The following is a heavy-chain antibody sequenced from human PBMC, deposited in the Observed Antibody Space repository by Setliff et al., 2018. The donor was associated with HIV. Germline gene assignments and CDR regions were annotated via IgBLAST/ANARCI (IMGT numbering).Heavy chain of an antibody. J-gene: IGHJ4*02. CDR1: GDSISRSRYY. V-gene: IGHV4-39*01. CDR3: ASRWGSYYDTSGHPFDY. Sequence: SETLSLTCVVSGDSISRSRYYWGWIRQPPGKGLEWIGSFYYSGSTSYNPSLKSRVTISGDTSKNQVSLRLSSVTAADTAVYYCASRWGSYYDTSGHPFDYWGQGTLVTVS. CDR2: FYYSGST. D-gene: IGHD3-22*01.